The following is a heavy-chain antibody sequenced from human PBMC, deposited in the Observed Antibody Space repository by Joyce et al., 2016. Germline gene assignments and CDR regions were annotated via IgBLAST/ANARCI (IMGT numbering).Heavy chain of an antibody. J-gene: IGHJ4*02. Sequence: QVQLVQSGAEVKKPGASVKVSCKASGYTFTSYGISWVRQAPGQGLEWMGWISTYTGNTNYAQKFQGRVTMTTDTSTTTAYMELRSLRSEDTAAYYCARLVIVETTMGDFDYWGQGTLVTVSS. V-gene: IGHV1-18*04. CDR2: ISTYTGNT. CDR1: GYTFTSYG. D-gene: IGHD1-26*01. CDR3: ARLVIVETTMGDFDY.